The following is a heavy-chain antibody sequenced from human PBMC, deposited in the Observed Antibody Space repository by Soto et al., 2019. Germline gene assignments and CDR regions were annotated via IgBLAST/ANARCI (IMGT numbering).Heavy chain of an antibody. D-gene: IGHD1-1*01. CDR1: GGTFSSYS. J-gene: IGHJ5*02. CDR3: ARAYQLLPSGFDA. CDR2: IIPMLGIP. V-gene: IGHV1-69*02. Sequence: QVQLVQSGAEVKKPGSSVKVSCKASGGTFSSYSITWVRQAPGLRLEWMGTIIPMLGIPNYAQKFQGRVTITADKPASAVYMEPSSLRSGDTAMNYCARAYQLLPSGFDAWCQGPLVTVSS.